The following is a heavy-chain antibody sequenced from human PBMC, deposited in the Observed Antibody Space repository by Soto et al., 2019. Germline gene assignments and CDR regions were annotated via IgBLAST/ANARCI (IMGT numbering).Heavy chain of an antibody. Sequence: SVKVPCKASGYSFTDYHIHWVRQAPGQGLEWMGGIIPIFGTANYAQKFQGRVTITADESTSTAYMELSSLRSEDTAVYYCARVKVATTSYYYYGMDVWGQGTTVTVSS. CDR1: GYSFTDYH. CDR3: ARVKVATTSYYYYGMDV. CDR2: IIPIFGTA. V-gene: IGHV1-69*13. D-gene: IGHD5-12*01. J-gene: IGHJ6*02.